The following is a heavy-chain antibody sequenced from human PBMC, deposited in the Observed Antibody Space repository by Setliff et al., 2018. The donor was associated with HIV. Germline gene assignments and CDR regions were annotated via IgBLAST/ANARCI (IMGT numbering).Heavy chain of an antibody. CDR2: ITVESRST. V-gene: IGHV3-9*01. CDR3: TIGHYSP. Sequence: GGSLRLSCAASGFNFGGYCMHWVRQVPGKGLEWIAGITVESRSTVYVDSVKGRFTISRDNPKNSLFLQMDSLRAEDTAVYYCTIGHYSPWGQGTLVTVSS. CDR1: GFNFGGYC. J-gene: IGHJ5*02. D-gene: IGHD2-21*01.